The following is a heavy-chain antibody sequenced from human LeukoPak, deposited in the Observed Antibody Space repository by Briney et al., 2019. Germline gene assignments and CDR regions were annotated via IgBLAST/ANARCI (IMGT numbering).Heavy chain of an antibody. Sequence: GGSLRLSCAASGFTFSSYWMHWVRQVPGKGLEWVSSISSSSSYIYYGDSVKGRFTISRDNAKNSLYLQMNSLRAEDTAVYYCARDRPLHYFDYWGQGTLVTVSS. CDR2: ISSSSSYI. CDR3: ARDRPLHYFDY. J-gene: IGHJ4*02. V-gene: IGHV3-21*01. CDR1: GFTFSSYW.